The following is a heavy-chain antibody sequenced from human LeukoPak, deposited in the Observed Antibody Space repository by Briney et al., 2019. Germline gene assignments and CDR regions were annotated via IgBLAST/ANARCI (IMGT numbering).Heavy chain of an antibody. CDR2: ISGSGGST. J-gene: IGHJ4*02. CDR1: GFTFSSYA. D-gene: IGHD1-26*01. Sequence: PGGSLRLSCAASGFTFSSYAMSWARQAPGKGLEWVSAISGSGGSTYYADSVKGRFTISRDNAKNSLYLQMNSLRAEDTAAYYCAREGLGIVGATLDYWGQGTLVTVSS. V-gene: IGHV3-23*01. CDR3: AREGLGIVGATLDY.